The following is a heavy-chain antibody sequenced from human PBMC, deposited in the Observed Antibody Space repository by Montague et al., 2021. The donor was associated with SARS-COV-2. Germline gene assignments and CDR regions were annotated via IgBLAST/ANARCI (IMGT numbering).Heavy chain of an antibody. CDR1: GGSISSYY. Sequence: SETLSLTCEVSGGSISSYYWSWIRQSPGKGLEWIGYVHYTGSSKYTPSLKTRVTLSLDTPKNHFSLKLRSVTAADTAIYYCARAQNTCFIANCVNYFDVWGLGALVTVSS. D-gene: IGHD1-1*01. CDR3: ARAQNTCFIANCVNYFDV. V-gene: IGHV4-59*01. CDR2: VHYTGSS. J-gene: IGHJ4*02.